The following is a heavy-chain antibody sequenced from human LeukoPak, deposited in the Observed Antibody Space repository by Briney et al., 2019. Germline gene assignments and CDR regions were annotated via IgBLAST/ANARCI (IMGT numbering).Heavy chain of an antibody. CDR3: ARSLGYCSSGSCYVFDY. V-gene: IGHV1-18*01. J-gene: IGHJ4*02. Sequence: ASVKVSCKASGYTFTSYGISWVRQAPGQGLEWMGWISAYNGNTNYAQKLQGRVTMTTDTSTSTAYMELRSLRSDDTAVYYCARSLGYCSSGSCYVFDYWGQGILVTVSS. D-gene: IGHD2-15*01. CDR2: ISAYNGNT. CDR1: GYTFTSYG.